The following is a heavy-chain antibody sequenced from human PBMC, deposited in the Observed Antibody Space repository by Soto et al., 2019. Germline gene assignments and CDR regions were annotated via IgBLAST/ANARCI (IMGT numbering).Heavy chain of an antibody. V-gene: IGHV1-69*06. D-gene: IGHD6-19*01. CDR1: GGTFSSCA. CDR2: IIPIFGTA. J-gene: IGHJ4*02. CDR3: AGVWGIAVADGGFFDY. Sequence: SVKVSCKASGGTFSSCAISWVRQAPGQGLEWMGGIIPIFGTANYAQKFQGRVTITADKSTSTAYMGLSSLRSEDTAVYYCAGVWGIAVADGGFFDYWGQGTLVTVSS.